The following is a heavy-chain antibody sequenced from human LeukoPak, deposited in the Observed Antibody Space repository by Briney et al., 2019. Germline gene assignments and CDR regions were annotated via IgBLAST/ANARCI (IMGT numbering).Heavy chain of an antibody. Sequence: GESLRISCKGSGYSFTTYWIGWVRQMPGRGLEWMGIIYPGDSDTRYSPSLQGQVTISADKSISTAYLQWSSLKASDTAMYYCARQFRDSSGYYSYYFDYWGQGTLVTASS. CDR1: GYSFTTYW. CDR3: ARQFRDSSGYYSYYFDY. CDR2: IYPGDSDT. J-gene: IGHJ4*02. D-gene: IGHD3-22*01. V-gene: IGHV5-51*01.